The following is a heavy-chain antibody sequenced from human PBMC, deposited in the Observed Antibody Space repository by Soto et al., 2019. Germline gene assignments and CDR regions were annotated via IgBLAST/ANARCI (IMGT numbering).Heavy chain of an antibody. CDR3: ARDYWPGPFDY. Sequence: PGGSLRLSCVASGFTFDTYSMSWVRQAPGMGLEWVSPISTSSSYIHYTDSVKGRFTISSDNAKNSLYLPMNSLRAEDTAVYYCARDYWPGPFDYWGQGALVTVSS. CDR1: GFTFDTYS. CDR2: ISTSSSYI. V-gene: IGHV3-21*01. J-gene: IGHJ4*02. D-gene: IGHD2-8*02.